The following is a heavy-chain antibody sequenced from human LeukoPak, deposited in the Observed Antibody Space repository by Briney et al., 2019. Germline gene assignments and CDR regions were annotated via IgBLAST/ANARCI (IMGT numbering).Heavy chain of an antibody. Sequence: PSETLSLTCTVSGGSISSSSYYWGWIRHPPGKGLEWLGSIYYSGSTYYNPSLKSRVTISVDTSKNQFSLKLSSVTAADTAVYYCARVRADCSSTSCYENWFDPWGQGTLVTVSS. CDR2: IYYSGST. CDR3: ARVRADCSSTSCYENWFDP. V-gene: IGHV4-39*01. D-gene: IGHD2-2*01. CDR1: GGSISSSSYY. J-gene: IGHJ5*02.